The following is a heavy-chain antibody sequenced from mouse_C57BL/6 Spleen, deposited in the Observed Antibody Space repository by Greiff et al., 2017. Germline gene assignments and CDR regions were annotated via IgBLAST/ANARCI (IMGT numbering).Heavy chain of an antibody. CDR1: GYSFTDYN. CDR3: ARSGSSQAYWYFDV. V-gene: IGHV1-39*01. J-gene: IGHJ1*03. D-gene: IGHD1-1*01. Sequence: EVQLVESGPELVTPGASVKISCKASGYSFTDYNMNWVKQSNGKSLEWIGVINPNYGTTSYNQKFKGKATLPVDQSSSTAYMQLNSLTSEDSAVYYCARSGSSQAYWYFDVWGTGTTVTVSS. CDR2: INPNYGTT.